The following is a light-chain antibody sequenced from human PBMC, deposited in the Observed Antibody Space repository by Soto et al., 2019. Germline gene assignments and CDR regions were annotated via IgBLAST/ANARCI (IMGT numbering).Light chain of an antibody. CDR1: QSVLFTSNNKNY. CDR2: WAS. CDR3: QQYYTLPLT. V-gene: IGKV4-1*01. Sequence: DIVMTQSPDSLAVSLGERATINCESSQSVLFTSNNKNYLAWYQQKPGPPPKLLLSWASARESGVPERFSGSGSGTIFTLTISSLQADDVAVYYCQQYYTLPLTFGGGTKVEIK. J-gene: IGKJ4*01.